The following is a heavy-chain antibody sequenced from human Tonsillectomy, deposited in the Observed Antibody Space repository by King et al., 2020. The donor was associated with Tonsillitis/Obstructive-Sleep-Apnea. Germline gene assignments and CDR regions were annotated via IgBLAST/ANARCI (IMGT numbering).Heavy chain of an antibody. CDR3: TXPRSXXXXGXXVXGXXHYXXDV. J-gene: IGHJ6*04. CDR1: GFTFGDFG. V-gene: IGHV3-49*04. CDR2: IRGKAYGGTT. D-gene: IGHD2-2*01. Sequence: VQLVESGGGLVQPGRSLRLSCTPSGFTFGDFGMSWVRQAPGKGLEWVGFIRGKAYGGTTDYAASLKGRFSISRDDSKSIAYLQMNSLKSEDTAVYYCTXPRSXXXXGXXVXGXXHYXXDVXXXXTXVTXXS.